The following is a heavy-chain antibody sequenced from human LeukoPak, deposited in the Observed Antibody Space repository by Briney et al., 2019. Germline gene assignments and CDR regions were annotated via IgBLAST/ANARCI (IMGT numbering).Heavy chain of an antibody. CDR3: AKGGGSGFDN. Sequence: PGGSLRLSCAASGFTFSSYAMSWVRQAPGKGLEWVSSVSDIGDRTYYADSVKGRFTISRDNSKNTLYLQMYSLRADDTAVYYCAKGGGSGFDNWGQGTLVTASS. V-gene: IGHV3-23*01. CDR2: VSDIGDRT. CDR1: GFTFSSYA. D-gene: IGHD3-10*01. J-gene: IGHJ4*02.